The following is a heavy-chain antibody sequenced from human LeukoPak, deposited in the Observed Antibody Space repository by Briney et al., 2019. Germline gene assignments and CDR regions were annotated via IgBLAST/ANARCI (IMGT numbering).Heavy chain of an antibody. J-gene: IGHJ4*02. Sequence: PGGSLRLSCAASGFTFRSFAMSWVRQAPGKGLEWVSTINDNGAGTYYADSVNGRFTVSRDNSKDPLYLQMNSLRAEDTAVYYCAKVREQWLVRGYFDYWGQGTLVTVSS. CDR2: INDNGAGT. V-gene: IGHV3-23*01. CDR1: GFTFRSFA. D-gene: IGHD6-19*01. CDR3: AKVREQWLVRGYFDY.